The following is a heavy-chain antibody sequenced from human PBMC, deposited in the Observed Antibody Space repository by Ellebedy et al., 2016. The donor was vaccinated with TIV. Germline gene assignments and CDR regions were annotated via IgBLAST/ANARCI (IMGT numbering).Heavy chain of an antibody. CDR2: IYSGGDR. Sequence: GESLKISCAGSGFTFSFYWMSWVRQAPGKGLEWVSLIYSGGDRYYADSVKGRFTISRDNSNNTVYLQMNSLRVEDTAVYYCARDRHCVGGRCYSVWGQGTLVTVSS. D-gene: IGHD2-15*01. CDR3: ARDRHCVGGRCYSV. CDR1: GFTFSFYW. J-gene: IGHJ4*02. V-gene: IGHV3-53*01.